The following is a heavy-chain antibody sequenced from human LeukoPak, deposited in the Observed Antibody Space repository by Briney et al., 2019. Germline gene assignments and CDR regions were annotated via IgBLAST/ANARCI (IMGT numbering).Heavy chain of an antibody. Sequence: SETLSLTCTVSGGSISSGSYYWSWIRQPAGKGLEWIGRIYTSGSTNYNPSLKSRVTISVDTSKNQFSLKLSSVTAADTAVYYCARFRSYYFDYWGQGTLVTVSS. J-gene: IGHJ4*02. CDR1: GGSISSGSYY. D-gene: IGHD1-26*01. CDR2: IYTSGST. CDR3: ARFRSYYFDY. V-gene: IGHV4-61*02.